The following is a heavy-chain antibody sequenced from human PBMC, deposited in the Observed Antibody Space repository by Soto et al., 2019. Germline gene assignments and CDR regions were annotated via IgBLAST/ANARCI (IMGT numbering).Heavy chain of an antibody. J-gene: IGHJ4*02. CDR3: ARRWELWPAHNFDY. V-gene: IGHV4-38-2*01. CDR1: GYSISSGYY. CDR2: IYHSGST. D-gene: IGHD1-26*01. Sequence: SETLSLTCAVSGYSISSGYYWGWIRQPPGKGLEWIGSIYHSGSTYYNPSLKSRVTISVDTSKNQFSLKLSPVTAADTAVYYCARRWELWPAHNFDYWGQGTLVTVSS.